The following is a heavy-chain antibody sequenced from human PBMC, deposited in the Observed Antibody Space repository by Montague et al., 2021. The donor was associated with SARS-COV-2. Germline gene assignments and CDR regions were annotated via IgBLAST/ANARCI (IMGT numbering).Heavy chain of an antibody. V-gene: IGHV4-34*01. Sequence: SETLSLTCAVHGGSFSTYSWNWIRQPTGKGLEWIGEIHHGGSTNYNPSLKSRVTISADTSKNQFSLKLTSVAAADTAVYYCARLGDGVVPSPILGVGPYYSSSYMDVWGKGTTVTVSS. D-gene: IGHD3-10*01. J-gene: IGHJ6*03. CDR3: ARLGDGVVPSPILGVGPYYSSSYMDV. CDR2: IHHGGST. CDR1: GGSFSTYS.